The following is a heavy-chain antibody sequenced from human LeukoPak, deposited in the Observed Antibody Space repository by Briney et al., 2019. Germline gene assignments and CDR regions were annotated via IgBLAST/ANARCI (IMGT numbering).Heavy chain of an antibody. Sequence: SETLSLTCTVSGGSISSYYWSWIRQPPGKGLEWIGYIYYSGSTNFNPSLKSRVAISVDTSKNQFSLKLSSVTAADTAVYYCARLGSPQGYGGNKAFDIWGHGTMVTVSS. D-gene: IGHD4-23*01. CDR1: GGSISSYY. J-gene: IGHJ3*02. V-gene: IGHV4-59*01. CDR2: IYYSGST. CDR3: ARLGSPQGYGGNKAFDI.